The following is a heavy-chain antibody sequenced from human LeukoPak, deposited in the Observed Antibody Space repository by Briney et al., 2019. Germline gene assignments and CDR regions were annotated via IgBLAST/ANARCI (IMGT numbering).Heavy chain of an antibody. CDR2: IYPGDSDT. J-gene: IGHJ3*02. V-gene: IGHV5-51*01. D-gene: IGHD1-26*01. CDR3: ARRLVFYGGNDDAFDI. Sequence: GESLKITCKGSGYSFTTYWIGWVRQMPGKGLEWMGIIYPGDSDTRYSPSFQGQVTISADKSISTAYLQWSSLKASDTAMYYCARRLVFYGGNDDAFDIWGQGTMVTVSS. CDR1: GYSFTTYW.